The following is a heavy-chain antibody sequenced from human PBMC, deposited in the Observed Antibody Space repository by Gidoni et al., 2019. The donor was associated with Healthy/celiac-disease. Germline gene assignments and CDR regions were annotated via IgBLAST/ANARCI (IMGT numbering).Heavy chain of an antibody. CDR2: ISSSSSYI. CDR1: GFTFSSYS. D-gene: IGHD5-12*01. V-gene: IGHV3-21*01. Sequence: EVQLVESGGGLVKPGGSLSLSCAASGFTFSSYSMNWVRQAPGKGLEWVSSISSSSSYIYYADSVKGRFTISRDNAKNSLYLQMNSLRAEDTAVYYCARDSKDIVATVDYWGQGTLVTVSS. J-gene: IGHJ4*02. CDR3: ARDSKDIVATVDY.